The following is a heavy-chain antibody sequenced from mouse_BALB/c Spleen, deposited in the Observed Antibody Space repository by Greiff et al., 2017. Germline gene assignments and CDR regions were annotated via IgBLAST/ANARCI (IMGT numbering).Heavy chain of an antibody. CDR3: ARDSLLDQAFDY. V-gene: IGHV5-17*02. J-gene: IGHJ2*01. CDR1: GFTFSSFG. Sequence: EVKLVESGGGLVQPGGSRKLSCAASGFTFSSFGMHWVRQAPEKGLEWVAYISSGSSTIYYADTVKGRCTITRDNPKNTLFLQMTSLRSEDTAMYCCARDSLLDQAFDYWGQGTTVTVSS. D-gene: IGHD3-2*02. CDR2: ISSGSSTI.